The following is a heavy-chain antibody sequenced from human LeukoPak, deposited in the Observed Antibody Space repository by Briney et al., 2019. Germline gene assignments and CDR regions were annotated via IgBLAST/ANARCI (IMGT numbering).Heavy chain of an antibody. Sequence: PSETLSLTCTVSGGSISSYYWSWIRQPTGKGLEWIGYIYYSGSTNYNPSLKSRVTISVDTSKNQFSLKLSSVTAADTAVYYCARGKYFDWLLGWFDPWGQGTLVTVSS. CDR2: IYYSGST. D-gene: IGHD3-9*01. CDR3: ARGKYFDWLLGWFDP. CDR1: GGSISSYY. V-gene: IGHV4-59*01. J-gene: IGHJ5*02.